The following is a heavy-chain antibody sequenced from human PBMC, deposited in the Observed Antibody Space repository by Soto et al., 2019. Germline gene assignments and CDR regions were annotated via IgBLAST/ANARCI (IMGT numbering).Heavy chain of an antibody. D-gene: IGHD3-10*01. CDR2: VDHSGRT. V-gene: IGHV4-38-2*01. J-gene: IGHJ4*02. CDR1: GYSINSDYY. CDR3: AKKGYYPSGKINLFDS. Sequence: SETLSLTCAVSGYSINSDYYWGWIRQPPGKGLEWIGSVDHSGRTYYSPSLRSRLTIFIDTSKNQFSLGLTSVTAADTAMYFCAKKGYYPSGKINLFDSWGPGTLVTVSS.